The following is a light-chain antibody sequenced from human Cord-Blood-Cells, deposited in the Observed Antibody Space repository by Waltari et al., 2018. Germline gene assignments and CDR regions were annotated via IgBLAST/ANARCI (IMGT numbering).Light chain of an antibody. CDR3: SSYTSSSTWV. CDR2: DVS. V-gene: IGLV2-14*04. CDR1: SSDVGGYNY. Sequence: SVSGSPGQSITISCPGTSSDVGGYNYVSWSQQHPGKAPKLMIYDVSNRPSGVSNRFSGSKSGNTASLTISGLQADDEADYYCSSYTSSSTWVFGGGTKLTIL. J-gene: IGLJ3*02.